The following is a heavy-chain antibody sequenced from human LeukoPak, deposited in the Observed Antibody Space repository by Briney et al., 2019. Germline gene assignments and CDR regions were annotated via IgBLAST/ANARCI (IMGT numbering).Heavy chain of an antibody. Sequence: GGSLRLSCGASVFTFSSYAMHWVRQAPGKGLEWVAVISYDGSNKYYADSVKGRFTISRDNSKNTLYLQMNSLRAEDTAVYYCARETSSGYYSSTIDYWGQGTLVTVSS. J-gene: IGHJ4*02. CDR2: ISYDGSNK. V-gene: IGHV3-30-3*01. CDR3: ARETSSGYYSSTIDY. CDR1: VFTFSSYA. D-gene: IGHD3-22*01.